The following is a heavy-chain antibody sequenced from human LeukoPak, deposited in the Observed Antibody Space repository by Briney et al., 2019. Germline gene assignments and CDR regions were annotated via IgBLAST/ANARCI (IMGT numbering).Heavy chain of an antibody. CDR1: GGSMSRYY. V-gene: IGHV4-59*08. CDR3: ARSLSTAGIDY. D-gene: IGHD2-2*01. Sequence: PSETLSLTCTVSGGSMSRYYWSWIRQPPGKGLEWIGSIYHSGSTYYNPSLKSRVTISVDTSKNHFSLTLRSVTAADTAVYYCARSLSTAGIDYWGQGTLVTVSS. J-gene: IGHJ4*02. CDR2: IYHSGST.